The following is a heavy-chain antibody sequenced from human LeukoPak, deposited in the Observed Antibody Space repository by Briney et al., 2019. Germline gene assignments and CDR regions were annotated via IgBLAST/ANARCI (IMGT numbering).Heavy chain of an antibody. V-gene: IGHV4-59*01. CDR1: GGSISIYY. J-gene: IGHJ4*02. D-gene: IGHD5-12*01. CDR3: AREGYSGSDSNL. CDR2: IYHSGST. Sequence: AETLSLTCSVCGGSISIYYWSWIRQPPGKRLVWIGYIYHSGSTNYNPSLKSRLTISVDTSKNQFSLMLSSVTAANTAVYYCAREGYSGSDSNLWGQGTLVTVSS.